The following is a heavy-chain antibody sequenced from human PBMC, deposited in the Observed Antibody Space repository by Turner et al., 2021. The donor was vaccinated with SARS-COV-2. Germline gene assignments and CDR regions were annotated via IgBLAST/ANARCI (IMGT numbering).Heavy chain of an antibody. D-gene: IGHD3-16*01. J-gene: IGHJ4*02. CDR1: GGPVSSYDYS. Sequence: QLQESGPGGLKPSEALSLTCPVSGGPVSSYDYSWDWIRRPPGVGLGWIGSMYYSGTTHYNPSLRGRVTISIDTSKNQFSLKVTSVTATDTAVYYCARRGDYWGQGMLVTVSS. V-gene: IGHV4-39*01. CDR2: MYYSGTT. CDR3: ARRGDY.